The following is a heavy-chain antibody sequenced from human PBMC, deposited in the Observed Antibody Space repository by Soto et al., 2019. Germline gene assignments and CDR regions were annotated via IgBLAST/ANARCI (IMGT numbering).Heavy chain of an antibody. D-gene: IGHD3-22*01. CDR3: ARDYDSSGDY. CDR1: GGSISTSSYY. V-gene: IGHV4-39*01. CDR2: IYYSGST. J-gene: IGHJ4*02. Sequence: QLQLQESGPGLVKPSETLSLPCTVSGGSISTSSYYWGWIRQPPGKGLEWIGSIYYSGSTYYNPSLKSRVTISVDTSKNQFSLKLSSVTAADTAVYYCARDYDSSGDYWGQGTLVTVSS.